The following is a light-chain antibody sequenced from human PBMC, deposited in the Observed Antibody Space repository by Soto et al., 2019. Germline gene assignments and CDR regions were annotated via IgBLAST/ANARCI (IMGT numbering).Light chain of an antibody. J-gene: IGKJ5*01. CDR3: QQYDDLPIT. Sequence: DIQMTQSPSSLYASVGDRVTITCQASQDIDKFLNWYQQKPGKPPKLLIDDASNLATGVPSRFSGRGSGTDFTFTISSLQPEDVATYYCQQYDDLPITFGQGTRLEIK. V-gene: IGKV1-33*01. CDR2: DAS. CDR1: QDIDKF.